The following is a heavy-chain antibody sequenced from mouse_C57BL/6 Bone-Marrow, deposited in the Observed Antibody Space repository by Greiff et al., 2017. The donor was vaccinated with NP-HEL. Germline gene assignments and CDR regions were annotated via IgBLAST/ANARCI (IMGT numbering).Heavy chain of an antibody. V-gene: IGHV1-19*01. CDR3: ARVYDYAPYYAMDY. J-gene: IGHJ4*01. Sequence: EVQLQQSGPVLVKPGASVKMSCKASGYTFTDYYMNWVKQSHGKSLEWIGVINPYNGGTSYNQKFKGKATLTVDKSSSTAYMELNSLTSEDSAVYYCARVYDYAPYYAMDYWGQGTSVTVSS. CDR2: INPYNGGT. D-gene: IGHD2-4*01. CDR1: GYTFTDYY.